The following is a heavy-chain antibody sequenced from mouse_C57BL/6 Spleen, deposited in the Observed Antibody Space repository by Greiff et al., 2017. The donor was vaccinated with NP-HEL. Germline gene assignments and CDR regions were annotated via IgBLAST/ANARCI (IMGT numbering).Heavy chain of an antibody. CDR2: IDPSDSYT. V-gene: IGHV1-69*01. J-gene: IGHJ3*01. CDR1: GYTFTSYW. Sequence: QVHVKQPGAELVMPGASVKLSCKASGYTFTSYWMHWVKQRPGQGLEWIGEIDPSDSYTNYNQKFKGKFTLTVDKSSSTAYMQLSSLTSEDSAVYYCARNYYGSSRWFAYWGQGTLVTVSA. D-gene: IGHD1-1*01. CDR3: ARNYYGSSRWFAY.